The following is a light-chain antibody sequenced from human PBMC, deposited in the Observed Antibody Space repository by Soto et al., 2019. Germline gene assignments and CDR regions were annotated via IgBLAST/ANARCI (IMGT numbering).Light chain of an antibody. CDR2: DAS. J-gene: IGKJ4*02. CDR3: QQYYNYPLT. CDR1: QSIRSW. V-gene: IGKV1-5*01. Sequence: EIQMTQSPSTRSGSVGARVTITCRASQSIRSWLAWYQQKPGKAPKLLIYDASSVESGVPSRFFCSASGTEFTLIISSLQPDDVVTIYCQQYYNYPLTFGGGTKVDIK.